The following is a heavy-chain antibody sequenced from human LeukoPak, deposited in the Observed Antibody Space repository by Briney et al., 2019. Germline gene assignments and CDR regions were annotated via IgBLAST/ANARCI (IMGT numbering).Heavy chain of an antibody. V-gene: IGHV5-51*01. CDR3: ARAYCSSTSCYLASWYNWFVP. D-gene: IGHD2-2*01. J-gene: IGHJ5*02. CDR2: IYPGDSDN. CDR1: GSSFTSYW. Sequence: GESQKISCKGSGSSFTSYWIGWVRPMPGKGRGLMGIIYPGDSDNRYSPSFQGQVTISADKSISTAYLQWSSLTASDTAMYYCARAYCSSTSCYLASWYNWFVPWGQGTLVTVSS.